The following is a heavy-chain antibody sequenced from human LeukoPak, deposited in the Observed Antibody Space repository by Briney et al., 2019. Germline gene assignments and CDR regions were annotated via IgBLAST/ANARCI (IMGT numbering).Heavy chain of an antibody. Sequence: ASVKVSCKASGGTFSSYAISWVRQAPGQGLEWMGGIIPIFGTANYAQKFQGRVTITADKSTSTAYMELSSLRSDDTAVYYCARGGVWGSGSYLWDFDYWGQGTLVTVSS. D-gene: IGHD3-10*01. V-gene: IGHV1-69*06. CDR3: ARGGVWGSGSYLWDFDY. CDR2: IIPIFGTA. CDR1: GGTFSSYA. J-gene: IGHJ4*02.